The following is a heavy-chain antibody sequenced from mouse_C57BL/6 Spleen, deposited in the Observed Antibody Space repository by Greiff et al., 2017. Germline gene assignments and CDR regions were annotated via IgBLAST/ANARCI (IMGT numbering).Heavy chain of an antibody. CDR2: IYPGGGYT. CDR1: GYTFTNYW. J-gene: IGHJ2*01. CDR3: ARSGGGDYFDY. V-gene: IGHV1-63*01. Sequence: QVQLKESGAELVRPGTSVKMSCKASGYTFTNYWIGWAKQRPGHGLEWIGDIYPGGGYTNYNEKFKGKATLTADKSSSTAYMQFSSLTSEDSAIYYCARSGGGDYFDYWGQGTTLTVSS. D-gene: IGHD1-1*02.